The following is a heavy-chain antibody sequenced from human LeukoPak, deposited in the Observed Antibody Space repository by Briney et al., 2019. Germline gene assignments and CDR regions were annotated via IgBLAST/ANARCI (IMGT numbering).Heavy chain of an antibody. CDR3: ASDVAREFDY. D-gene: IGHD5-24*01. J-gene: IGHJ4*02. CDR1: GGTFSSYA. CDR2: IIPIFGTA. Sequence: VASVKVSCKASGGTFSSYAISWVRQAPGQGLEWMGGIIPIFGTANYAQKFQGRVTMTRDTSTTTVYLELSGLRSEDTAVYYCASDVAREFDYWGQGTLVTVSS. V-gene: IGHV1-69*05.